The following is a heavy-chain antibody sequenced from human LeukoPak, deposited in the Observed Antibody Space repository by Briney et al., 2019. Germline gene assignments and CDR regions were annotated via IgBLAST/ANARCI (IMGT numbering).Heavy chain of an antibody. CDR2: INPSGGGT. J-gene: IGHJ3*02. CDR1: GYTFTNYY. D-gene: IGHD1-1*01. Sequence: GASVKVSCKTSGYTFTNYYMHWVRQAPGQGLEWMGIINPSGGGTSYAQKFQGRVTMTRDMSTGTVYMELSSLRSEDTAVYYCARVLRWNAFDIWGQGTMVTVSS. CDR3: ARVLRWNAFDI. V-gene: IGHV1-46*01.